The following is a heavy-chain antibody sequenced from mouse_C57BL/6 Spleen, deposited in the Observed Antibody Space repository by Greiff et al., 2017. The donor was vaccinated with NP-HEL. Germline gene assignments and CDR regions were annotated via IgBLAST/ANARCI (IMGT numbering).Heavy chain of an antibody. CDR3: ARWGDLDY. Sequence: QVQLLQPGAELVKPGASVTLSCKASGYTFTSYWMHWVKQRPGQGLEWIGMIHPNSGSTNYNEKFKSKATLTVDKSSSTAYMQLSSLTSEDSAVYYCARWGDLDYWGQGTTLTVSS. J-gene: IGHJ2*01. CDR1: GYTFTSYW. CDR2: IHPNSGST. V-gene: IGHV1-64*01.